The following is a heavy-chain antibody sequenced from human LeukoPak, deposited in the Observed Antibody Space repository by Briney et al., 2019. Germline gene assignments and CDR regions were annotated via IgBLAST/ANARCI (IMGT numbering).Heavy chain of an antibody. CDR1: GGSFSGYY. J-gene: IGHJ3*02. Sequence: SETLSLTCAVYGGSFSGYYWSWIRQPPGKGLEWIGEINHSGSTNYNPSLKSRVTISVDTSKNQFPLKLSSVTAADTAVYYCARGPYYYDSSGLDAFDIWGQGTMVTVSS. CDR3: ARGPYYYDSSGLDAFDI. V-gene: IGHV4-34*01. CDR2: INHSGST. D-gene: IGHD3-22*01.